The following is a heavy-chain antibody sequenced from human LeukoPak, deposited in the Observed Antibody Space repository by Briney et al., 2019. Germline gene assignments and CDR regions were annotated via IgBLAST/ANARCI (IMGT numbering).Heavy chain of an antibody. CDR2: INHSGTT. J-gene: IGHJ3*02. V-gene: IGHV4-34*01. CDR1: GGPFSGNY. Sequence: SETLSLTCGVHGGPFSGNYWSWIRQSPGKGLEWIGEINHSGTTNYHPSLKSRVTISVDTSKNQFSLKLSSVTAADTAVFYCARSTRSYRMGGAFDIWGQGTMVTVSS. D-gene: IGHD3-16*02. CDR3: ARSTRSYRMGGAFDI.